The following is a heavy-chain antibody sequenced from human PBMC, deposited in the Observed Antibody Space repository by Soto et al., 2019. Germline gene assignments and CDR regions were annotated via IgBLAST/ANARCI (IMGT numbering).Heavy chain of an antibody. V-gene: IGHV3-30*18. D-gene: IGHD1-1*01. CDR3: AKDLFPPWNGGHWFDP. CDR1: GFTFSSYG. CDR2: ISYDGSNK. Sequence: QVQLVESGGGVVQPGRSLRLSCAASGFTFSSYGMHWVRQAPGKGLEWVAVISYDGSNKYYADSVKGRFTISRDNSKNTLYLQMNSLRAEDTAVYYCAKDLFPPWNGGHWFDPWGQGTLVTVSS. J-gene: IGHJ5*02.